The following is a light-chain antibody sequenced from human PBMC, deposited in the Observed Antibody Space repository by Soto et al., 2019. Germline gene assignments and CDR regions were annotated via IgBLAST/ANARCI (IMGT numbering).Light chain of an antibody. Sequence: DIQMTQSPSTLSGSVGDRVTITCRASQTISSWLAWYQQKPGKAPKLLIYKASTLKSGVPSRFSGSGSGTDFTLTISSLQSEDFAIYYCQQYNNWPTFGQGTKVDI. CDR3: QQYNNWPT. J-gene: IGKJ1*01. CDR2: KAS. CDR1: QTISSW. V-gene: IGKV1-5*03.